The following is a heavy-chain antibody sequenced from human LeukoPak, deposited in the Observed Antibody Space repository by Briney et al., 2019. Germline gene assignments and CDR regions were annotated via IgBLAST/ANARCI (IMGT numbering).Heavy chain of an antibody. CDR2: ISAYNGNT. CDR3: ARGDTAMVATYYFDY. CDR1: GYTFTSYG. V-gene: IGHV1-18*01. D-gene: IGHD5-18*01. Sequence: ASVKASCKASGYTFTSYGISWVRQAPGQGLEWMGWISAYNGNTNYAQKLQGGVTMTTDTSTSTAYMELRSLRSDDTAVYYCARGDTAMVATYYFDYWGQGTLVTVSS. J-gene: IGHJ4*02.